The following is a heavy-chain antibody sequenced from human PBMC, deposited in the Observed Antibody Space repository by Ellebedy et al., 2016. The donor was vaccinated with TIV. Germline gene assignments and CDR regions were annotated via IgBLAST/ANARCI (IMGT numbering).Heavy chain of an antibody. Sequence: ASVKVSCKTSGYTFTNYYFHWIRQAPGRGLEWMGVLDARVGSTTYAQSLQGRATMTRDTSTRTVYMELRSLRFEDTAVYYCASVPSAGADFWGQGTLVTVSS. CDR2: LDARVGST. CDR1: GYTFTNYY. J-gene: IGHJ4*02. D-gene: IGHD4-17*01. V-gene: IGHV1-46*01. CDR3: ASVPSAGADF.